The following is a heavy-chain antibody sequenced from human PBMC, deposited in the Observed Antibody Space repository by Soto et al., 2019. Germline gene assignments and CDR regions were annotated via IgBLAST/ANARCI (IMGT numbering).Heavy chain of an antibody. CDR3: ATRDPGHY. CDR1: SYTSTTYG. J-gene: IGHJ4*02. CDR2: ISPDGGRT. V-gene: IGHV1-46*01. Sequence: ASVKVSCTASSYTSTTYGISWVRQAPGQGLEWMGIISPDGGRTSYAQKFQGRVTMTRDTSTSTVYMELSSLRSEDTAVYYCATRDPGHYWGQGTLVTGS.